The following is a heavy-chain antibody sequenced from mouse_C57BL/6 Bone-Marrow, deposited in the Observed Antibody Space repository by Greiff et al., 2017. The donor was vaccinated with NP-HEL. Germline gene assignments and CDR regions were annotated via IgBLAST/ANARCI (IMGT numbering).Heavy chain of an antibody. CDR1: GYTFTSYW. CDR3: AREEALRWGFAY. J-gene: IGHJ3*01. Sequence: QVQLQQPGAELVKPGASVKLSCKASGYTFTSYWMHWVKQRPGQGLEWIGMIHPNSGSTNYNEKFKSKATLTVDKSSSTAYMQLSSLTSEDSAVYYCAREEALRWGFAYWGQGTLVTVSA. CDR2: IHPNSGST. D-gene: IGHD1-1*01. V-gene: IGHV1-64*01.